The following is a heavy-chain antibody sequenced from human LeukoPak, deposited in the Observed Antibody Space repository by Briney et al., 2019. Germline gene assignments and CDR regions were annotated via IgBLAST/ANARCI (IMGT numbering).Heavy chain of an antibody. J-gene: IGHJ4*02. D-gene: IGHD1-26*01. Sequence: GGSLRLSCAASGFTFSSYAMHWVRQAPGKGLEYVSAISSNGGSTYYANSVKGRFTISRDNSKNTLYLQMGSLRAEDMAVYYCARVGVGATYYDYWGQGTLVTVPS. CDR2: ISSNGGST. CDR1: GFTFSSYA. V-gene: IGHV3-64*01. CDR3: ARVGVGATYYDY.